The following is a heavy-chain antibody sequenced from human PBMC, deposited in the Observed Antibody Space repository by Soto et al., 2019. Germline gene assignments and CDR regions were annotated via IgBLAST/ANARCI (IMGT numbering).Heavy chain of an antibody. V-gene: IGHV4-59*01. CDR3: ARDRGDFWSGEGNGYFDY. J-gene: IGHJ4*02. D-gene: IGHD3-3*01. CDR1: GGSISSYY. Sequence: SDTLSLTCTVSGGSISSYYWSWIRQPPGKGLEWIGYIYYIGSTNYNPSLKSRVTISVDTSKNQFSLKLSSVTAADTAVYYCARDRGDFWSGEGNGYFDYWGQGTLVTVSS. CDR2: IYYIGST.